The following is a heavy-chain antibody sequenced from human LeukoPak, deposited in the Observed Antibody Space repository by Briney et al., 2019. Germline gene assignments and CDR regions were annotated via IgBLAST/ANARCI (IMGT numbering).Heavy chain of an antibody. CDR1: GFTFSIYW. CDR3: ASLDY. J-gene: IGHJ4*02. Sequence: GGSLRLSCAASGFTFSIYWVHWVRQAPGKGLVWVSSINSDGSSTSYADSVKGRFTISRDNAKNTLYLQMNTLRAEDTAVYYCASLDYWGQGTPVRVSS. V-gene: IGHV3-74*01. CDR2: INSDGSST.